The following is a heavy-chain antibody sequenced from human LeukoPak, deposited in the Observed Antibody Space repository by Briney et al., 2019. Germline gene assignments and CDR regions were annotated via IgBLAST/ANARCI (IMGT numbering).Heavy chain of an antibody. Sequence: SETLSLTCTVSGGSISSHYWSWIRQPPGKGLEWIGYIYYSGSTNYNPSLKSRVTISVDTSKNQFSLKLSSVTAADTAVYYCARGFIGCSSSKGWFDPWGQGTLVTVSS. CDR3: ARGFIGCSSSKGWFDP. J-gene: IGHJ5*02. D-gene: IGHD6-13*01. V-gene: IGHV4-59*11. CDR2: IYYSGST. CDR1: GGSISSHY.